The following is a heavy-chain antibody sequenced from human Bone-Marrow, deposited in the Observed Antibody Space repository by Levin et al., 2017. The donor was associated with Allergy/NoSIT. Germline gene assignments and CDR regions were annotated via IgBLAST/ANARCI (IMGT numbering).Heavy chain of an antibody. CDR1: GFIFSSYE. J-gene: IGHJ4*02. CDR2: ISTSGSAI. V-gene: IGHV3-48*03. Sequence: GGSLRLSCAASGFIFSSYEMNWVRQVPGKGLDWVAYISTSGSAIYYADSVKGRFTISRDNAKNSLYLQMNSLTVEDAAIYYCARDGAIFGGDNFVDYWGQGTPVTVSS. D-gene: IGHD3-3*01. CDR3: ARDGAIFGGDNFVDY.